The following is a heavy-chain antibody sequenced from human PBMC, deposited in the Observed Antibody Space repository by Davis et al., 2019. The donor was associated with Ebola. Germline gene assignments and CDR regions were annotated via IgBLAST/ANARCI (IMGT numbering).Heavy chain of an antibody. Sequence: GESLKISCAASGFTLSDHYMDWVRQAPGKGLEWVGRIKSKTDGGTTDYAAPVKGRFTISRDDSKNTLYLQMNSLKTEDTAVYYCTGFLEWTPATTTSFDYWGQGTLVTVSS. CDR1: GFTLSDHY. D-gene: IGHD3-3*01. J-gene: IGHJ4*02. V-gene: IGHV3-15*01. CDR2: IKSKTDGGTT. CDR3: TGFLEWTPATTTSFDY.